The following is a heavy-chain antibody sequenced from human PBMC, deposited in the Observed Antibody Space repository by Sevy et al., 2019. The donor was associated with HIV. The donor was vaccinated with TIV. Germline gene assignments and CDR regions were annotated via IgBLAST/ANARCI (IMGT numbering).Heavy chain of an antibody. V-gene: IGHV4-61*08. CDR3: ATDQYYDIVTGLFGVDV. D-gene: IGHD3-9*01. Sequence: SETLSLTCTVSGVSVSSGEYYWTWIRQPPGKGLEWIGYVYFSGYTNYNPSLKSRVTISIDTSKNQFSLKLSSVTTADTAVYYCATDQYYDIVTGLFGVDVWGQGTMVTVSS. J-gene: IGHJ6*02. CDR2: VYFSGYT. CDR1: GVSVSSGEYY.